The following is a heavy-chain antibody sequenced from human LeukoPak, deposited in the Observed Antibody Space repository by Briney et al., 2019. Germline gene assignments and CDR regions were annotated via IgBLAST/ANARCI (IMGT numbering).Heavy chain of an antibody. V-gene: IGHV4-61*05. CDR2: IYYSGST. CDR1: GGSISSSSYY. Sequence: SETLSLTCTVSGGSISSSSYYWGWIRQPPGKGLEWIGYIYYSGSTNYNPSLKSRVTISVDTSKNQFSLKLSSVTAADTAVYYCARGVVIAPQTFDYWGQGTLVTVSS. J-gene: IGHJ4*02. D-gene: IGHD2-21*01. CDR3: ARGVVIAPQTFDY.